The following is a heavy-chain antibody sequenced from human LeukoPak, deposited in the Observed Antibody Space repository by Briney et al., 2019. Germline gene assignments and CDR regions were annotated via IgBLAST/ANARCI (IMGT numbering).Heavy chain of an antibody. J-gene: IGHJ4*02. D-gene: IGHD3-10*01. CDR2: IYSGGRT. CDR1: GFIVSSNY. Sequence: GGSLRLSCAASGFIVSSNYMSWVRQAPGKGLEWVSVIYSGGRTYYADSVKGRFTISRDNSKNPLYLQMNSLRAEDTAVYYCAGGSGFRTFFGYWGQGTLVTVSS. V-gene: IGHV3-66*01. CDR3: AGGSGFRTFFGY.